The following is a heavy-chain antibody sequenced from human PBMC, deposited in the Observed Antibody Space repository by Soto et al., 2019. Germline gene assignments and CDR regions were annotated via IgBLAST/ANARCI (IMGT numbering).Heavy chain of an antibody. CDR3: ARDRRITNIAARNTFDY. CDR2: IWYDGSNE. J-gene: IGHJ4*02. CDR1: GSIFSNYG. V-gene: IGHV3-33*01. Sequence: PGGSLRLSCAASGSIFSNYGMHWVRQAPGKGLEWVAAIWYDGSNEYYVDSVKGRFTISRDNSKITLYLEMNSLRAEDTAVYYCARDRRITNIAARNTFDYWGQGTLVTVSS. D-gene: IGHD6-6*01.